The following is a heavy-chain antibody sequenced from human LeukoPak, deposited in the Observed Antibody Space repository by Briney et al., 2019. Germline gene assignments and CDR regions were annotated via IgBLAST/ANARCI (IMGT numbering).Heavy chain of an antibody. J-gene: IGHJ3*02. V-gene: IGHV3-7*01. D-gene: IGHD3-22*01. CDR2: IKQDGSEK. CDR1: GFTFSSYR. Sequence: PGGSLRLSCAASGFTFSSYRMSWVRQAPGKGLEWVANIKQDGSEKYYVDSVKGRFTISRDNAKNSLYLQMNSLRAEDTALYYCARSLRLYYYDTSGPDAFDIWGQGTMVTVSS. CDR3: ARSLRLYYYDTSGPDAFDI.